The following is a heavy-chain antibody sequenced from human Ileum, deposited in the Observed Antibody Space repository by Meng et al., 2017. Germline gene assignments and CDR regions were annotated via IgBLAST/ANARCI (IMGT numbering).Heavy chain of an antibody. Sequence: EVQLVESGGDLVKPGGFLRLSCAASGFTFSSYSMNWVRQAPGKGLEWVSSISSSSYIYYADSLKGRFTISRDNAKNSLYLQMNSLRAEDTAVYYCARERQDNRWFDPWGQGTLVTVSS. CDR3: ARERQDNRWFDP. V-gene: IGHV3-21*01. D-gene: IGHD1-1*01. CDR1: GFTFSSYS. CDR2: ISSSSYI. J-gene: IGHJ5*02.